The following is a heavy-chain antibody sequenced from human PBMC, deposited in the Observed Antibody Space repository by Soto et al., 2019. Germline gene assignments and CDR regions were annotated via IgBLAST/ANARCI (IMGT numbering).Heavy chain of an antibody. D-gene: IGHD2-15*01. CDR3: ARPYCTGGSCRYAFDS. V-gene: IGHV4-31*03. CDR2: IYYSGST. Sequence: PSETLSLTCTVSGGSISSGGYYWSWIRQHPGEGLEWIGYIYYSGSTYYNPSLKSRVTISVDTSKNQFSLKPTSVTAADTAVYYCARPYCTGGSCRYAFDSWGQGTLVTVSS. J-gene: IGHJ4*02. CDR1: GGSISSGGYY.